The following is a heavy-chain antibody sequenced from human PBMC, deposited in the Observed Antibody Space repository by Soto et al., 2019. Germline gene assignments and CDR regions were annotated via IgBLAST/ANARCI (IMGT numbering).Heavy chain of an antibody. J-gene: IGHJ4*02. Sequence: PSETLSLTCAVSVGSISTGAYSFSWIRQPPGNGLEWIGYIYHSWSAYYNPSLKSRVTMSVDRSKNQFSLKQSSVSAADTAVYYCEGGKWSSPADYWGQGTLVTVYS. CDR3: EGGKWSSPADY. D-gene: IGHD2-8*01. V-gene: IGHV4-30-2*01. CDR1: VGSISTGAYS. CDR2: IYHSWSA.